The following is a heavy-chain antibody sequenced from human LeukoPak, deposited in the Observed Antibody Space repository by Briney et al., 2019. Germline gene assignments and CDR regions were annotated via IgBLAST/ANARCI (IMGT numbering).Heavy chain of an antibody. V-gene: IGHV3-30*02. J-gene: IGHJ3*02. CDR1: GFTFSSYG. CDR3: ARVRDSSSWPDAFDI. D-gene: IGHD6-13*01. Sequence: PGGSLRLSCAASGFTFSSYGMHWVRQAPGKGLEWVAFIRYDGSNKYYADSVKGRFTISRDNSKNTLYLQMNSLRAEDTAVYYCARVRDSSSWPDAFDIWGQGTMVTVSS. CDR2: IRYDGSNK.